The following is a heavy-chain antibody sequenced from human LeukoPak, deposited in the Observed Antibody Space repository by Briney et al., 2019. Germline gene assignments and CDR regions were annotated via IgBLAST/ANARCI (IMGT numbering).Heavy chain of an antibody. V-gene: IGHV4-34*01. CDR2: INHSGST. CDR3: ARVVKYSSSWLHWFDP. D-gene: IGHD6-13*01. CDR1: GGSFSGYY. J-gene: IGHJ5*02. Sequence: SETLSLTCAVYGGSFSGYYWSWIRQPPGKGLEWIGEINHSGSTNYNPSLKSRVTISVDTSKNQFSLKLSSVTAADTAVYYCARVVKYSSSWLHWFDPWGQGTLVTVSS.